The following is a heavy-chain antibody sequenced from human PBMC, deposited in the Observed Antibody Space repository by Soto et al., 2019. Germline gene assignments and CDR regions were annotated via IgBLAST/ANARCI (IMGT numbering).Heavy chain of an antibody. J-gene: IGHJ3*02. CDR2: IYHSGST. Sequence: ASETLSLTCAVSGGSISSSNWWSWVRQPPGKGLEWIGEIYHSGSTNYNPSPKSRVTISVDKSKNQFSLKLSSVTAADTAVYYCARTGYSSGWYKAAFDIWGQGTMVTVSS. CDR3: ARTGYSSGWYKAAFDI. V-gene: IGHV4-4*02. CDR1: GGSISSSNW. D-gene: IGHD6-19*01.